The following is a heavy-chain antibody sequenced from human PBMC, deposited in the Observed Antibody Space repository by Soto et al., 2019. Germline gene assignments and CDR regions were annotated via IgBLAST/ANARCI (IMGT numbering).Heavy chain of an antibody. J-gene: IGHJ5*02. Sequence: PGGSLRLSCAASGFTFGDYAMSWVRQAPGKGLEWVSTIYSGGTTYYADSVRGRFTISRDNSRNTLFLQMNNLGADDTAVYYCVREVGPWGQGTLVTVSS. CDR2: IYSGGTT. V-gene: IGHV3-53*01. CDR1: GFTFGDYA. CDR3: VREVGP.